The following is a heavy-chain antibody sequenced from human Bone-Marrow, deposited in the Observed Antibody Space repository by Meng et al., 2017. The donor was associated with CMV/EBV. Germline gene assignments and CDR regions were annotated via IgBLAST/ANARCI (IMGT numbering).Heavy chain of an antibody. D-gene: IGHD6-6*01. Sequence: GGSLRLSCAASGFTFSSYEMNWVRQAPGKGLEWVSYISSSGSTIYYADSVKGRFTISRDNAKNSLYLQMNSLRAEDTAVYYCARFEQLVVDYWGQGTLVTVSS. J-gene: IGHJ4*02. CDR1: GFTFSSYE. V-gene: IGHV3-48*03. CDR3: ARFEQLVVDY. CDR2: ISSSGSTI.